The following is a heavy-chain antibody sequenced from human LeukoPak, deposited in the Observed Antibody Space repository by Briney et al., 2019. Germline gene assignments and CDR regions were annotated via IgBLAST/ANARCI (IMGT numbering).Heavy chain of an antibody. J-gene: IGHJ5*02. D-gene: IGHD4-11*01. CDR1: GGSISSYY. CDR2: IYYSGST. CDR3: ARRIRLGGNDYSNWWFDP. V-gene: IGHV4-59*08. Sequence: SETLSLTCTVSGGSISSYYWSWIRQPPGKGLEWIGYIYYSGSTNYNPSLKSRVTISVDTSKNQFSLKLSSVTAADTAVYYCARRIRLGGNDYSNWWFDPWGQGTLVTVSS.